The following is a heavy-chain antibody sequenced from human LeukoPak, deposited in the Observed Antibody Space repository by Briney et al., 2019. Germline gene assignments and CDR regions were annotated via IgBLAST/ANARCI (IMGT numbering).Heavy chain of an antibody. V-gene: IGHV1-18*01. CDR3: ARAEYYSAMDV. Sequence: GASVKVSCKASGYTFTSSDINWVRQAPGQGLEWMGWISAYNGNANYAQKFLGRVTMTTDTATSTAYMELRSLRSDDTAVFYCARAEYYSAMDVWGQGTSVTVSS. J-gene: IGHJ6*02. CDR2: ISAYNGNA. CDR1: GYTFTSSD.